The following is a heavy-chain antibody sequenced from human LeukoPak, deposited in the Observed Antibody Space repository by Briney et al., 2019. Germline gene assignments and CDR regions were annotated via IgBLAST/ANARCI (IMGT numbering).Heavy chain of an antibody. J-gene: IGHJ4*02. Sequence: GGSLRLSCAASGFDFKIYTMNWIRQAPGKGLEWVAYIDRNSDYIYYADSVQGRFTISRDNAKNSLYLQMNSLRVDDTGLYYCALTKAATATFEGYLDTWGQGTLVTVSS. CDR2: IDRNSDYI. D-gene: IGHD2-21*02. CDR1: GFDFKIYT. V-gene: IGHV3-21*05. CDR3: ALTKAATATFEGYLDT.